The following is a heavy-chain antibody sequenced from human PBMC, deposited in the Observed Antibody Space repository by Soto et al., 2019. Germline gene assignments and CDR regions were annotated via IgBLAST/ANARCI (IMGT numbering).Heavy chain of an antibody. D-gene: IGHD3-22*01. CDR3: ARLAHVVTYEDYCYYFAMDV. Sequence: PGESLKISCKGSGDSFTTYWIGWVRQMPRKGLEWMGIIYPGDSDTRYSPSFQGQVTISADKSISTAYLQWSSPKASDTAMYYCARLAHVVTYEDYCYYFAMDVWGQATTGTGSS. V-gene: IGHV5-51*01. J-gene: IGHJ6*02. CDR1: GDSFTTYW. CDR2: IYPGDSDT.